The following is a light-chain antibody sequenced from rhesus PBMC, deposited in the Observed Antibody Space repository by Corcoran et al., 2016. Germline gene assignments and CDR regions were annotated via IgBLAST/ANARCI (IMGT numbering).Light chain of an antibody. CDR1: QDISSY. V-gene: IGKV1S14*01. CDR2: SAS. J-gene: IGKJ1*01. Sequence: DIQMTQSPSSLSASVGDTVTITCRSSQDISSYLAWYQQKAGKPPKPLIYSASNLETGVPIRFTASGCGTAFTLPIRSLQPEDFATYYCQQHYSYPRTFGQGTKVEIK. CDR3: QQHYSYPRT.